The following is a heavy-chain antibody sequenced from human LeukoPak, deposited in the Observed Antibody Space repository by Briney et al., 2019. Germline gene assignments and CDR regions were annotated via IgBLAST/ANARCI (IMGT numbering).Heavy chain of an antibody. CDR1: GFTFSNTW. Sequence: GGSLRLSCAASGFTFSNTWMSWVRQAPGKGLEWVGRIKSKTDGGTIKYAAPVKGRFTISRDDSKNTMYLQMNSLKTEDTAVYYCSTAVRWELFPNYWGQGTLVTVSS. V-gene: IGHV3-15*01. J-gene: IGHJ4*02. D-gene: IGHD1-26*01. CDR3: STAVRWELFPNY. CDR2: IKSKTDGGTI.